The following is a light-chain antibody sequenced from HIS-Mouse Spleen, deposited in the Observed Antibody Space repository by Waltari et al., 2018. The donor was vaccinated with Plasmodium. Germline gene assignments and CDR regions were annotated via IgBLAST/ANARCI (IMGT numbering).Light chain of an antibody. CDR1: AFPKQY. CDR3: YSTDSSGNHRV. J-gene: IGLJ3*02. Sequence: SYELTQPPSVSVSPGQPARITCSGDAFPKQYAYWYQPKSGQAPVLVIYEDSKRPSGIPERFSGSSSGTMATLTISGAQVEDEADYYCYSTDSSGNHRVFGGGTKLTVL. CDR2: EDS. V-gene: IGLV3-10*01.